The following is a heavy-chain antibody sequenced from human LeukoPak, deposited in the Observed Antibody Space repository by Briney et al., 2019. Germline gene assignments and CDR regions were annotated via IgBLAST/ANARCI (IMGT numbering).Heavy chain of an antibody. CDR3: ARNYYDSNGYYYSWYYYGMDV. CDR1: GFTFSSYS. CDR2: ISRSTSHT. D-gene: IGHD3-22*01. J-gene: IGHJ6*02. V-gene: IGHV3-21*01. Sequence: PGGSLRLSCAASGFTFSSYSMSWVRQAPGKGLEWVSSISRSTSHTYYADSVKGRFTISRDNAKNSLYLQMNSLRAEDTAVYYCARNYYDSNGYYYSWYYYGMDVWGQGTTVTVSS.